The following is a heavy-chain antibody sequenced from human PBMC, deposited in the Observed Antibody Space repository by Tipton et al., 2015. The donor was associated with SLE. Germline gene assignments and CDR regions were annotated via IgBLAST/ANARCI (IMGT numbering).Heavy chain of an antibody. V-gene: IGHV4-61*02. J-gene: IGHJ4*02. CDR1: GGSISSGSYY. CDR2: IYTSGST. Sequence: TLSLTCTVSGGSISSGSYYWSWIRQPAGKGLEWIGRIYTSGSTNLNPSLKSRVTISLDTSKNQFSLKLTSVTGADTALYYCAREGWSLRGFYFDCWGQGTVVTVSP. D-gene: IGHD2-15*01. CDR3: AREGWSLRGFYFDC.